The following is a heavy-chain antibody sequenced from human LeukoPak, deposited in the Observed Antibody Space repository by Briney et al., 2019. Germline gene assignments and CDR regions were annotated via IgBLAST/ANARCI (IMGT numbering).Heavy chain of an antibody. CDR1: GFSVSNFG. CDR3: ARDVPYYDILTGYYTSSYFDY. Sequence: GGSLRLSCAASGFSVSNFGMHWVRQAPGKGLEWVAFVQKGGSYEKYGDSVKGRFTISRDDFKNTVYLQMNSLRAEDTAVYYCARDVPYYDILTGYYTSSYFDYWGQGTLVTVSS. CDR2: VQKGGSYE. J-gene: IGHJ4*02. V-gene: IGHV3-30*02. D-gene: IGHD3-9*01.